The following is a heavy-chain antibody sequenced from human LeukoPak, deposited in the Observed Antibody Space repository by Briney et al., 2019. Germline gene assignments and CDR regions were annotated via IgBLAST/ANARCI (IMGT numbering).Heavy chain of an antibody. Sequence: SQTLSLTCTVSGGSISSGGYYWSWIRQPPGKGLEWIGYIYYSGSTYYNPSLKSRVTMSVDTSKNQFSLKLSSVTAVDTAVYYCARNLGEGAFDIWGQGTMVTVSS. CDR2: IYYSGST. D-gene: IGHD3-16*01. CDR3: ARNLGEGAFDI. CDR1: GGSISSGGYY. V-gene: IGHV4-30-2*01. J-gene: IGHJ3*02.